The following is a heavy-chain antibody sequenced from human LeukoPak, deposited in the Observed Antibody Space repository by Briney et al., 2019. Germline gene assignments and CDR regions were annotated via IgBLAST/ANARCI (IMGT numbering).Heavy chain of an antibody. Sequence: GGSLSLSCAASGFTFSSYAMHWVRQAPGKGLEWVAVISYDGSNKYYADSVKGRFTISRDNSKNTLYLQMNSLRAEDTAVYYCARAGRFLEWLLDSDYWGQGTLVTVSS. J-gene: IGHJ4*02. V-gene: IGHV3-30-3*01. CDR3: ARAGRFLEWLLDSDY. D-gene: IGHD3-3*01. CDR2: ISYDGSNK. CDR1: GFTFSSYA.